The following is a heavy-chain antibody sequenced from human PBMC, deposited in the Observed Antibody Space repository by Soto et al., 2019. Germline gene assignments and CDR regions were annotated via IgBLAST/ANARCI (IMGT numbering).Heavy chain of an antibody. D-gene: IGHD1-26*01. CDR2: ISYDGSNK. Sequence: VQLLESGGGLVQPGGSLRLSCAASGFTFSRYAMHWVRQAPGKGLEWVAVISYDGSNKYYADSVKGRFTISRDNSKNTLYLQMNSLRAEDTAVYYCARDLSPWELLLFAFDIWGQGTMVTVSS. V-gene: IGHV3-30-3*01. CDR3: ARDLSPWELLLFAFDI. CDR1: GFTFSRYA. J-gene: IGHJ3*02.